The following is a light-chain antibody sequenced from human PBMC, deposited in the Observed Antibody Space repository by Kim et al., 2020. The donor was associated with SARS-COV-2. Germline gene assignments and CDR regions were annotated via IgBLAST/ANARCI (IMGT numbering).Light chain of an antibody. CDR1: QSVGSN. CDR2: GAS. CDR3: QQYGNWPPYT. V-gene: IGKV3D-15*01. J-gene: IGKJ2*01. Sequence: VSPGERATLSCRASQSVGSNLAWYQQKSGQAPRLLIYGASFRATGIPVRFSGSGSGTEFTLTISGLQSEDFAVYYCQQYGNWPPYTFGQGTKLEI.